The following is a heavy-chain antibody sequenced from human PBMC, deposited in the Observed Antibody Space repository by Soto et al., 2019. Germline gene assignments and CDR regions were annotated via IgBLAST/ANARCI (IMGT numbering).Heavy chain of an antibody. D-gene: IGHD5-12*01. J-gene: IGHJ4*02. CDR2: ISSGGTTI. CDR3: ARVGAYSGYDSFYVDY. V-gene: IGHV3-23*01. CDR1: GFTFSSYA. Sequence: PGGSLRLSCATSGFTFSSYAMSWVRQAPGRGLEWISTISSGGTTIYYADSVKGRFTISRDNFKTTLYLQMNSLRAEDTAVYYCARVGAYSGYDSFYVDYWGQGTLVTVSS.